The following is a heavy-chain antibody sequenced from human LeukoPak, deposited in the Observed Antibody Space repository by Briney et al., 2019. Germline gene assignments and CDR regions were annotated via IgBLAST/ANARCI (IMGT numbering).Heavy chain of an antibody. Sequence: PSETLSLTCTVSGGSISSSHDYWGWVRQPPGKGLEWIGSIYYSGNTYYNPSLKSRVTMSVDTSMNQFSLKLNSVTAADTAVYYCAGQRRVTGPNWFGPWGQGTLVTVSS. CDR1: GGSISSSHDY. D-gene: IGHD2-8*01. V-gene: IGHV4-39*01. CDR2: IYYSGNT. J-gene: IGHJ5*02. CDR3: AGQRRVTGPNWFGP.